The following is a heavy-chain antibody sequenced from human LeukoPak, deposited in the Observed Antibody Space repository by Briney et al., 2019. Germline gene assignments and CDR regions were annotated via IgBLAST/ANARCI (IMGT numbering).Heavy chain of an antibody. CDR2: ISYDGSNK. D-gene: IGHD3-10*01. Sequence: GGSLILSCAASGFTFSSYGMHWVRQAPGKGLEWVAVISYDGSNKYYADSVKGRFTISRDNSKSTLYLQMNSLRAEDTAVYYCARDLTYYGSGSYYAGGFDYWGQGTLVTVSS. CDR3: ARDLTYYGSGSYYAGGFDY. V-gene: IGHV3-30*03. CDR1: GFTFSSYG. J-gene: IGHJ4*02.